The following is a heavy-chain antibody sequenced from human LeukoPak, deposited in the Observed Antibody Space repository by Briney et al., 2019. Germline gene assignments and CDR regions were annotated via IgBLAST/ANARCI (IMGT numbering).Heavy chain of an antibody. CDR1: GFTFSTYT. CDR3: ARHGRRGYSSSWYDY. CDR2: ISSSSSNI. J-gene: IGHJ4*02. D-gene: IGHD2-2*01. Sequence: GGSLRLSCAASGFTFSTYTMNWVRQAPGKGLEWVSYISSSSSNIFYADSVKGRFTISRDNAKNSFYLQMNSLRAEDTAVYYCARHGRRGYSSSWYDYWGQGTLVTVSS. V-gene: IGHV3-48*01.